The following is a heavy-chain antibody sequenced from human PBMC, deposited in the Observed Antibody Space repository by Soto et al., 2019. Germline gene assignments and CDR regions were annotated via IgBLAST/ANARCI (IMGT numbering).Heavy chain of an antibody. Sequence: SETLSLTCTVSGGSISSGAYYWSWIRQPPWKGLEWIGYIYYSGSAYYNPSLKSRVIISVDTSKNQFSLKLSSVTAADTAVYYCARARTGYYDSSGYRLFDYWGQGXLVTVYS. CDR2: IYYSGSA. CDR1: GGSISSGAYY. CDR3: ARARTGYYDSSGYRLFDY. J-gene: IGHJ4*02. V-gene: IGHV4-30-4*01. D-gene: IGHD3-22*01.